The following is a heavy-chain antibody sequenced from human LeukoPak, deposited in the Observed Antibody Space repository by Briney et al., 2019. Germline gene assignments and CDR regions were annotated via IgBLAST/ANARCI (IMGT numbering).Heavy chain of an antibody. CDR2: INPNSGGT. V-gene: IGHV1-2*02. Sequence: RASVKVSCKASGYTFTGYYMHWVRQAPGQGLEWMGWINPNSGGTNYAQKFQGRVTMTRDTSISTAYMELSRLRSDDTAVYYCAREGGYYYDSSGYYFRYNWFDPWGQGTLVTVSS. CDR1: GYTFTGYY. D-gene: IGHD3-22*01. CDR3: AREGGYYYDSSGYYFRYNWFDP. J-gene: IGHJ5*02.